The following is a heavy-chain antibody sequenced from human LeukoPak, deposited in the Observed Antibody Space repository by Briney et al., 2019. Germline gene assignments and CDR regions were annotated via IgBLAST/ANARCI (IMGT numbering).Heavy chain of an antibody. V-gene: IGHV6-1*01. CDR3: ARDRSWFGEFYCYYMDV. J-gene: IGHJ6*03. Sequence: SHTLSLTCAISGDSVSSNSAAWNWIRQSPSRGLEWLGRTYYRSKWYNDYAVSVKSRITINPDTSKNQFSLQLNSVTPEDTAVYYCARDRSWFGEFYCYYMDVWGKGTTVTVSS. D-gene: IGHD3-10*01. CDR1: GDSVSSNSAA. CDR2: TYYRSKWYN.